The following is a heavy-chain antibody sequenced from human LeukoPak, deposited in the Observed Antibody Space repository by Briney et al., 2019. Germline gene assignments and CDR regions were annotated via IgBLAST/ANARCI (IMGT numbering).Heavy chain of an antibody. D-gene: IGHD6-19*01. CDR2: IYYSGST. V-gene: IGHV4-34*01. CDR3: ARLREAVAGTWYYYYYMDV. Sequence: PSETLSLTCAVYGGSFSGYYWSWIRQPPGKGLEWIGSIYYSGSTYYNPSLKSRVTISVDTSKNQFSLKLSSVTAADTAVYYCARLREAVAGTWYYYYYMDVWGKGTTVTISS. CDR1: GGSFSGYY. J-gene: IGHJ6*03.